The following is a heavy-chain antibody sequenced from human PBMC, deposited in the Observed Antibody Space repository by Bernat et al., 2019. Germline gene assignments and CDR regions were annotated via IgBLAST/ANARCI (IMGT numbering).Heavy chain of an antibody. Sequence: QLQLQESGPGLVKPSETLSLTCTVSGASISSSNYYWGWIRQPPGKGLEWIGSIYYSGSTYYNPPLESRVTISVDTSRNQFSLKMSSATAADAALYYCARHADTGAHVTAFDIWGQGTMVTVSS. CDR1: GASISSSNYY. V-gene: IGHV4-39*01. J-gene: IGHJ3*02. CDR2: IYYSGST. CDR3: ARHADTGAHVTAFDI. D-gene: IGHD1-14*01.